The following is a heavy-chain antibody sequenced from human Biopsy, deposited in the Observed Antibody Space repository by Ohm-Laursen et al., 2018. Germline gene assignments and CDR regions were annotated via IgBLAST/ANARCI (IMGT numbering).Heavy chain of an antibody. J-gene: IGHJ5*02. CDR1: GFTFSNAW. CDR2: IRSKPDGGIA. Sequence: SLRLSCAASGFTFSNAWMSWVRQAPGKGLEWVSRIRSKPDGGIAEYTAPVKGRFTISRDDSENTVFLQMTSLKTEDTAVYYCTTDLAGYCSSTSCYKAIEFDPWGQGTLVTVSS. D-gene: IGHD2-2*02. CDR3: TTDLAGYCSSTSCYKAIEFDP. V-gene: IGHV3-15*01.